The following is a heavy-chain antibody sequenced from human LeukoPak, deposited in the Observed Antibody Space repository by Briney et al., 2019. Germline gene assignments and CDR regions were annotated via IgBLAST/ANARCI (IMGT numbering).Heavy chain of an antibody. J-gene: IGHJ6*02. V-gene: IGHV4-34*01. CDR1: GGSFSGYY. Sequence: SETLSLTCAVYGGSFSGYYWSWTRQPPGKGLEWIGEINHSGSTNYNPSLKSRVTISVDTSKNQFSLKLSSVTAADTAVYYCARDTLYYYYYGMDVWGQGTTVTVSS. CDR2: INHSGST. D-gene: IGHD2-15*01. CDR3: ARDTLYYYYYGMDV.